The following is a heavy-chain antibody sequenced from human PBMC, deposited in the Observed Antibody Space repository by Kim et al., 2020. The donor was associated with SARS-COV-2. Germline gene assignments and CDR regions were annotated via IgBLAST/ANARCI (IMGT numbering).Heavy chain of an antibody. Sequence: GGSLRLSCTASGFTFGDYAMSWFRQAPGKGLEWVGFIRSKAYGGTTEYAASVKGRFTISRDDSKSIAYLQMNSLKTEDTAVYYCTRGFLVAMVRGVIVDYWGQGTLVTVSS. J-gene: IGHJ4*02. D-gene: IGHD3-10*01. CDR1: GFTFGDYA. V-gene: IGHV3-49*03. CDR3: TRGFLVAMVRGVIVDY. CDR2: IRSKAYGGTT.